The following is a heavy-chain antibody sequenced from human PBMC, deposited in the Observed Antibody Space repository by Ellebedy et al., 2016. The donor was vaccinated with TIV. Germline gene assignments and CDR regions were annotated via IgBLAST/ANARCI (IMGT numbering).Heavy chain of an antibody. Sequence: GESLKISCAASGFTSSEYGMHWFRQAPGKGLEWVAVIAYDGNDEYYADSVKGRFTISRDNSKNTMYLQMISLRVEDTALYFCARDDYYGSGTDYWGQGTLVTVSS. CDR2: IAYDGNDE. CDR3: ARDDYYGSGTDY. CDR1: GFTSSEYG. J-gene: IGHJ4*02. V-gene: IGHV3-30*06. D-gene: IGHD3-10*01.